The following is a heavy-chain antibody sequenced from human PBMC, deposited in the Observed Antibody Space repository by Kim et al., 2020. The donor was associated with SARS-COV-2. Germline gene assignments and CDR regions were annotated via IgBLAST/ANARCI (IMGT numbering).Heavy chain of an antibody. D-gene: IGHD3-22*01. CDR3: ARGAVVSYYFDY. J-gene: IGHJ4*02. Sequence: YSADSVKGRFTISRDNAKNSLYLQMNILSDEDTAVYYCARGAVVSYYFDYWGQGSLVTVSS. V-gene: IGHV3-48*02.